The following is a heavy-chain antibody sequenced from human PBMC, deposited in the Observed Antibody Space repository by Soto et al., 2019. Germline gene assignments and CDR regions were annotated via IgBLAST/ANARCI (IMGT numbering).Heavy chain of an antibody. CDR3: AIPPQGIEVAASGYYFDY. Sequence: AVKVSCKASGGTFSSYAISWVRQAPGQGLEWMGGIIPIFGTANYAQKFQGRVTITADESTSTAYMELSSLRSEDTAVYYCAIPPQGIEVAASGYYFDYWGQGTLVTVSS. V-gene: IGHV1-69*13. CDR1: GGTFSSYA. D-gene: IGHD6-19*01. J-gene: IGHJ4*02. CDR2: IIPIFGTA.